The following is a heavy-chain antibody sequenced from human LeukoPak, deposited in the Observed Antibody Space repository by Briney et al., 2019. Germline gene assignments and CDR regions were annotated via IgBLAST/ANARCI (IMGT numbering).Heavy chain of an antibody. J-gene: IGHJ4*02. CDR2: INPSGGST. CDR1: GYTFTSYY. V-gene: IGHV1-46*01. D-gene: IGHD2-15*01. CDR3: ARVRGPLIHFDY. Sequence: ASVKVSCKASGYTFTSYYMHWVRQAPGQGLEWMGIINPSGGSTSYAQKFQGRVTMTRDTSTSTVYMELSSPRSEDTAVYYCARVRGPLIHFDYWGQGTLVTVSS.